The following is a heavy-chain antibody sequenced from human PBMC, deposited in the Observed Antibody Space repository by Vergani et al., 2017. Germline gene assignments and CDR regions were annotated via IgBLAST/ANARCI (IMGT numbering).Heavy chain of an antibody. J-gene: IGHJ6*02. CDR3: AREPYDILTGPYGMDV. V-gene: IGHV1-2*02. Sequence: VQLVESGGGLVKPGGSLRLSCAASGFTFTGYYMHWVRQAPGQGLEWMGWINPNSGGTNYAQKFQGRVTMTRDTSISTAYMELSRLRSDDTAVYYCAREPYDILTGPYGMDVWGQGTTVTVSS. D-gene: IGHD3-9*01. CDR1: GFTFTGYY. CDR2: INPNSGGT.